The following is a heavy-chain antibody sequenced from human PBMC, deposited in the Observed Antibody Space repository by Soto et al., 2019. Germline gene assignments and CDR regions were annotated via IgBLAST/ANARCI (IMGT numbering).Heavy chain of an antibody. J-gene: IGHJ3*02. D-gene: IGHD6-13*01. CDR1: GDSISNYY. V-gene: IGHV4-59*08. Sequence: QVQLQESGPGLVKPSETLSLTCNVSGDSISNYYWSWIRQPPGKGLEWIGYIYYSGSTNSNPSLKSRVTISVDTSKNQFSLKLNSVTAADTAVCYCARHLWVGSSWYLGAVDIWGQGTMVTVSS. CDR3: ARHLWVGSSWYLGAVDI. CDR2: IYYSGST.